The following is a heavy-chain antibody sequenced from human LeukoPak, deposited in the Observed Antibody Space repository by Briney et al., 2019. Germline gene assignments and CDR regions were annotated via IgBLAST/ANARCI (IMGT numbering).Heavy chain of an antibody. CDR3: ARGSNPYQFDY. Sequence: PSETLSLTCAVSGGTISTYYWSWIRQPPGMGLEWIGYVYYSGSTNYNPSLRSRVTISVGTSKNQFSLKLSSVTAADTAVYYCARGSNPYQFDYWGQGTLVTVSS. CDR2: VYYSGST. CDR1: GGTISTYY. D-gene: IGHD1-26*01. V-gene: IGHV4-59*01. J-gene: IGHJ4*02.